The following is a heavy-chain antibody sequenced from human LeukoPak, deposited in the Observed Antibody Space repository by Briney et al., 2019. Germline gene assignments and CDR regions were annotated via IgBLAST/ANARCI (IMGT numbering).Heavy chain of an antibody. CDR1: GFTFSSYT. D-gene: IGHD1-1*01. V-gene: IGHV3-23*01. Sequence: PGGSLRLSCAASGFTFSSYTMSWVRQAPGKGLEWVSGITSSGAHTYHVDSVKGRFTISRDNSKNMLYVQMTSLRAEDTAVYYCGHPELPWGQGTLVTVSS. CDR2: ITSSGAHT. J-gene: IGHJ4*02. CDR3: GHPELP.